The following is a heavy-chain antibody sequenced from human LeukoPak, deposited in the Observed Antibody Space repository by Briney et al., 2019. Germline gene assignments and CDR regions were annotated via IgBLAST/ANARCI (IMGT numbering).Heavy chain of an antibody. D-gene: IGHD5-12*01. CDR2: IYTSGST. J-gene: IGHJ6*02. CDR3: ASGPRGFYYDYGMDV. Sequence: SETLSLTWTVSGGSISSYYWSWIRQPAGKGLEWIGRIYTSGSTNYNTSLKSRVTVSVDTSKNQFSLKLSSVTAADTAVYYCASGPRGFYYDYGMDVWGQGTTVTVSS. CDR1: GGSISSYY. V-gene: IGHV4-4*07.